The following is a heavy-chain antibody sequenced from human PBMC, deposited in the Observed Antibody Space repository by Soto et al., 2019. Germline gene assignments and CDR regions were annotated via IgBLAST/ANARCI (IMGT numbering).Heavy chain of an antibody. CDR1: GGSISSGGYY. CDR3: ARGRGDSYYDFWSGYSVPNWFDP. J-gene: IGHJ5*02. D-gene: IGHD3-3*01. Sequence: LSLTCTVSGGSISSGGYYWSWIRQHPGKGLEWLGYIYYSGSTYYNPSLKSRVTISVDTSKNQFSLKLSSVTAADTAVYYCARGRGDSYYDFWSGYSVPNWFDPWGQGTLVTVSS. V-gene: IGHV4-31*03. CDR2: IYYSGST.